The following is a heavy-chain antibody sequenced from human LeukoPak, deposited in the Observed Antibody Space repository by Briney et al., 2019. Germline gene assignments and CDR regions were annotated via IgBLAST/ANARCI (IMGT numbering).Heavy chain of an antibody. CDR3: ALVALATTYYFDY. Sequence: ASVKVSCKASGYTFTGYYMHWVRQAPGRGLEWMGWINPNSGGTNYAQKFQGRVTMTRDTSISTAYMELSRLRSDDTAVYYCALVALATTYYFDYWGQGTLVTVSS. J-gene: IGHJ4*02. CDR2: INPNSGGT. CDR1: GYTFTGYY. V-gene: IGHV1-2*02. D-gene: IGHD1-26*01.